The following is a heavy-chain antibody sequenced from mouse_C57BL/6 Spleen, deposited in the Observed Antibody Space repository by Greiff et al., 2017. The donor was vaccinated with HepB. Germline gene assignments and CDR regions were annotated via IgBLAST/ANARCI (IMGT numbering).Heavy chain of an antibody. V-gene: IGHV10-1*01. CDR2: IRSKSNNYAT. J-gene: IGHJ4*01. CDR1: GFSFNTYA. Sequence: EVKVVESGGGLVQPKGSLRLSCAASGFSFNTYAMNWVRQAPGKGLEWVARIRSKSNNYATYYADSVKDRFTISRDDSESMLYLQMNNLKTEDTAMYYCVRRGYRMDYWGQGTSVTVSS. CDR3: VRRGYRMDY. D-gene: IGHD2-12*01.